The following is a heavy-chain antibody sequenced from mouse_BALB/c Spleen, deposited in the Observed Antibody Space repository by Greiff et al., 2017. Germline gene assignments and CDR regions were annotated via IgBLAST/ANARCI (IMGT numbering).Heavy chain of an antibody. CDR2: IWAGGST. J-gene: IGHJ4*01. CDR1: GFSLTSYG. Sequence: VQLQESGPGLVAPSQSLSITCTVSGFSLTSYGVHWVRQPPGKGLEWLGVIWAGGSTNYNSALMSRLSISKDNSKSQVFLKMNSLQTDDTAMYYCAREAHGAMDYWGQGTSVTVSS. V-gene: IGHV2-9*02. CDR3: AREAHGAMDY.